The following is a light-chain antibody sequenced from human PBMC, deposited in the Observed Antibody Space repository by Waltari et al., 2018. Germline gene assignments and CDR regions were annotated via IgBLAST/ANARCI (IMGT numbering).Light chain of an antibody. CDR2: EVS. Sequence: VMTYTPLPLSLSPGQPASNPCKSAQSILHSGGKTYLYWYLQKPGQPPQLLIYEVSNRFSGVPDRFSGSGSGTDFTLKISRVEAEDVGIYYCMQSLKRPLTFGGGTKVEIK. CDR1: QSILHSGGKTY. CDR3: MQSLKRPLT. J-gene: IGKJ4*01. V-gene: IGKV2D-29*01.